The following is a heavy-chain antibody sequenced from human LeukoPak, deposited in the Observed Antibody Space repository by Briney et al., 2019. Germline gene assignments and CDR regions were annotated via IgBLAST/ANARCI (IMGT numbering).Heavy chain of an antibody. V-gene: IGHV3-7*01. CDR2: IKQDGSEK. D-gene: IGHD4-23*01. CDR1: GFTFSSYW. CDR3: AGDDSGANSD. J-gene: IGHJ4*02. Sequence: GGSLRLSXAASGFTFSSYWMSWVRQAPGKGLEWVANIKQDGSEKYYVDSVKGRFTISRDNAKNSRYLQMNSLRAEDKTVSYCAGDDSGANSDWGPGPLV.